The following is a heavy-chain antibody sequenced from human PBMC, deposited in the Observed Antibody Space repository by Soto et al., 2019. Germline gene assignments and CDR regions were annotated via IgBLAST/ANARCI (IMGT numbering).Heavy chain of an antibody. CDR2: INSDGSSI. CDR3: ARLTVDTITSLDY. D-gene: IGHD3-3*01. Sequence: EVQLVESGGDLVQPGGFLRLSCATSGFTFSRYWMHWVRQVPGKGLVWVSRINSDGSSISYSDSVKGRFTISRDNAKNTLYLQMNSLRVEDTAVYYWARLTVDTITSLDYWGQGTLVTVSS. J-gene: IGHJ4*02. CDR1: GFTFSRYW. V-gene: IGHV3-74*01.